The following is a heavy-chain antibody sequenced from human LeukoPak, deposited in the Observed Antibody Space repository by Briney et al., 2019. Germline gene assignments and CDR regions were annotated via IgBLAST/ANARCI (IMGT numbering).Heavy chain of an antibody. CDR2: MSGRGDTS. Sequence: GGSLRLSCAASGFTFGTHAMTWVRQAPGKGLEWVSGMSGRGDTSYYADSVKGRSTISRDNSKNTLFLQMNSLRAEDTAVYYCAKLAGIRGWFVYYFDYWGQGTLVTVS. CDR1: GFTFGTHA. D-gene: IGHD6-19*01. J-gene: IGHJ4*02. V-gene: IGHV3-23*01. CDR3: AKLAGIRGWFVYYFDY.